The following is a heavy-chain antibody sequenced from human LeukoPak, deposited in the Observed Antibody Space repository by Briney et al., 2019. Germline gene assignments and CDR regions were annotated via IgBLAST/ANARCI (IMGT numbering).Heavy chain of an antibody. Sequence: SETLSLTCTVSGGSISSYYWSWIRQPPGKGLEWIGYIYYSGSTNYNPSLKSRVTISVDTSKNQFSLKLSSVTAADTAVYYCARQGYGGNSLAYWGQGTLVTVSS. D-gene: IGHD4-23*01. CDR2: IYYSGST. CDR3: ARQGYGGNSLAY. J-gene: IGHJ4*02. CDR1: GGSISSYY. V-gene: IGHV4-59*08.